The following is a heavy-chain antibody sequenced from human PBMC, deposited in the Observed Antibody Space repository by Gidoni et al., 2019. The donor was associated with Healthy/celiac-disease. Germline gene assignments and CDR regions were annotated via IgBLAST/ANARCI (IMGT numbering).Heavy chain of an antibody. CDR2: ISYDGSNK. V-gene: IGHV3-30*18. J-gene: IGHJ6*02. Sequence: QVQLVESGGGVVQPGRSLRLSCAASGFTFSSYGMHWVRQAPGKGLAWVAVISYDGSNKYYADSVKGRFTISRDNSKNTLYLQMNSLRAEDTAVYYCAKDGGDYYGMDVWGQGTTVTVSS. CDR3: AKDGGDYYGMDV. CDR1: GFTFSSYG. D-gene: IGHD4-17*01.